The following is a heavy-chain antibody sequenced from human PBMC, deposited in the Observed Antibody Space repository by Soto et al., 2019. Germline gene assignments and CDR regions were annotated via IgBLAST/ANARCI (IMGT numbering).Heavy chain of an antibody. CDR3: VATGTTDDY. V-gene: IGHV4-30-4*01. CDR1: GASVRSGDYY. J-gene: IGHJ4*02. CDR2: IYNSGGS. Sequence: SETLSHTCSVSGASVRSGDYYWSCIRQAPGKGLEWIGYIYNSGGSYYNPSLKGRLTISIDTSKNQFSLKLNSVTAAGTAIYYCVATGTTDDYWGRGTLVTVSS. D-gene: IGHD4-17*01.